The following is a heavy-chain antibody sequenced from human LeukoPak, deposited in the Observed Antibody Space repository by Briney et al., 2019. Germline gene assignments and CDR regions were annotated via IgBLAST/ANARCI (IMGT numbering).Heavy chain of an antibody. CDR2: IYYRGST. CDR1: GGSISSGGYY. V-gene: IGHV4-31*03. D-gene: IGHD3-16*01. CDR3: AREVIDPDGGGFYFYYMDV. J-gene: IGHJ6*03. Sequence: KASETLSLTCTVSGGSISSGGYYWTWIRQHPGKGLEWIGYIYYRGSTYYNPSLKSRVTISVDTSKNQFSLKLSFVTAADTALYYRAREVIDPDGGGFYFYYMDVWGKGTTVTVSS.